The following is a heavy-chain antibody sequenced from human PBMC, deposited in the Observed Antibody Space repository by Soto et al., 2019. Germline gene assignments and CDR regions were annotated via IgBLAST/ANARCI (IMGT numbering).Heavy chain of an antibody. CDR1: GGTFSSYA. CDR3: ARSQGSSTSLEIYYYFYYGMDV. V-gene: IGHV1-69*01. D-gene: IGHD2-2*01. Sequence: QVQLVQSGAEVKKPGSSVKVSCKASGGTFSSYAISWVRQAPGQGLEWMGGIIPIYGTANYAQKFQGRVTITTDEPTSTAYMELSSLRSEDTAVYYCARSQGSSTSLEIYYYFYYGMDVWGQGTTVTVSS. CDR2: IIPIYGTA. J-gene: IGHJ6*02.